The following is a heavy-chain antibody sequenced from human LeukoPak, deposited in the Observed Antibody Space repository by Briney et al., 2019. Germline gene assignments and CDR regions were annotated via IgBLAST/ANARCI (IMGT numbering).Heavy chain of an antibody. Sequence: SETLALTCTVSGGSISSYYWSWMRQPPGKGPEWIGHIYYTGSTNYNPSLKSRVTISVDTSQNQFSLKVNSVTAADTAVYYCARALSYCGGDCYSLGFWGQGTLVTVSS. D-gene: IGHD2-21*02. V-gene: IGHV4-59*01. CDR2: IYYTGST. CDR3: ARALSYCGGDCYSLGF. J-gene: IGHJ4*02. CDR1: GGSISSYY.